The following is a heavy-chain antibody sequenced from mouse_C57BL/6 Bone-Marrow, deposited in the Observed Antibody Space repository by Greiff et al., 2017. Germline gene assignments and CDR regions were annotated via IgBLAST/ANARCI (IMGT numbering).Heavy chain of an antibody. CDR1: GYTFTSYW. CDR3: ARLGYGNLYYFDV. D-gene: IGHD2-1*01. J-gene: IGHJ2*01. Sequence: QVQLQQPGAELVRPGSSVKLSCTASGYTFTSYWMDWVKQRPGQGLEWIGNIYPSDSETHYNQKFKDKATLTVDKSSSTAYMQLSSLTSEDSAVYYCARLGYGNLYYFDVWGQGTTLTVSS. V-gene: IGHV1-61*01. CDR2: IYPSDSET.